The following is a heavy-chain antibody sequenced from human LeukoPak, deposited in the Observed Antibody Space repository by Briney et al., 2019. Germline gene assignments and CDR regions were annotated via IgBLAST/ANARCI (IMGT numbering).Heavy chain of an antibody. CDR2: TYYRSKWYN. V-gene: IGHV6-1*01. CDR1: GDSVSSNSAA. CDR3: ARELYYYGSGSYYYAYDY. Sequence: SQTLSLTCAISGDSVSSNSAAWNWIRQSPSRGLEWLGRTYYRSKWYNDYAVSVKSQITINPDTSKNQFSLQLNSVTPEDTAVYYCARELYYYGSGSYYYAYDYWGQGTLVTVSS. J-gene: IGHJ4*02. D-gene: IGHD3-10*01.